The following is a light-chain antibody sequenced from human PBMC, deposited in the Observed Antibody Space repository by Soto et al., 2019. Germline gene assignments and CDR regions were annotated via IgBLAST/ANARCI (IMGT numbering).Light chain of an antibody. CDR2: KAS. CDR3: QQYNSYSRT. Sequence: DIQVTQSPSSVSASVGDRVTITCRASQSISSWLAWYQQKPGKAPKLLIYKASSLEGGVPSRFSGSGSGTEFTLTISSLQPDDFATYYCQQYNSYSRTFGQGTKVDIK. J-gene: IGKJ1*01. CDR1: QSISSW. V-gene: IGKV1-5*03.